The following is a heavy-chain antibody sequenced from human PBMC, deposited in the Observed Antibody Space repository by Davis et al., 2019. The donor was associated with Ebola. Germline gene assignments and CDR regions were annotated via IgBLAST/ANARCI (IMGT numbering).Heavy chain of an antibody. CDR2: INPIDEST. Sequence: AASVKVSCKTSGYTFTSYYMHWVRQAPGQGLEWMGIINPIDESTSYAQKFQGTVTMTRDTSTSTVHMELSSLRSEDTAVYYCARATAMVKFAYWGQGTLVTVSS. D-gene: IGHD5-18*01. CDR3: ARATAMVKFAY. CDR1: GYTFTSYY. V-gene: IGHV1-46*01. J-gene: IGHJ4*02.